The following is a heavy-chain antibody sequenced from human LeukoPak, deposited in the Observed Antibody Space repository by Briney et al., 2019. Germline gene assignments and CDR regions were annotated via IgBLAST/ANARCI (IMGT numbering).Heavy chain of an antibody. CDR2: INPKIGGT. D-gene: IGHD2-15*01. Sequence: ASVKVSCKASGYTFNDYFVHWMRQAPGQGLEWMGWINPKIGGTDYAQKFQGRVTMTRDTSISTAYMELGGLRSDDTAIYYCARDLFTPRDHWGQGTVVTVSS. V-gene: IGHV1-2*02. CDR3: ARDLFTPRDH. CDR1: GYTFNDYF. J-gene: IGHJ4*02.